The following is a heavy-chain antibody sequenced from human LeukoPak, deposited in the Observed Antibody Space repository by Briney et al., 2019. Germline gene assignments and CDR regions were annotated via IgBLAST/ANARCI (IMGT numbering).Heavy chain of an antibody. CDR2: INHSGST. Sequence: SETLSLTCAVYGGSFSGHYWSWIRQPPGKGLEWIGEINHSGSTNYNPSLKSRVTISVDTSKNQFSLRLSSVTAADTAVYYCARVLEGSSGQHWYFDLWGRGTLVTVSS. CDR1: GGSFSGHY. J-gene: IGHJ2*01. V-gene: IGHV4-34*01. D-gene: IGHD6-19*01. CDR3: ARVLEGSSGQHWYFDL.